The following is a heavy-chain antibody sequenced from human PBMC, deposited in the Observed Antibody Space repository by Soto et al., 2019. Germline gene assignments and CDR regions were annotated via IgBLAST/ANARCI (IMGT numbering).Heavy chain of an antibody. J-gene: IGHJ5*02. CDR3: ATAYSSRWPSDWFDP. D-gene: IGHD6-13*01. Sequence: EVQLLESGGGWLQPGGSLRLSCSASGFTFSSYAMNWVRQAPGKGLEWVSGITGSGAGSYYSDSVKGRFTISRDNAKNTLYLHMNSVRAEETAVYYCATAYSSRWPSDWFDPWGQGTLVTVSS. CDR1: GFTFSSYA. CDR2: ITGSGAGS. V-gene: IGHV3-23*01.